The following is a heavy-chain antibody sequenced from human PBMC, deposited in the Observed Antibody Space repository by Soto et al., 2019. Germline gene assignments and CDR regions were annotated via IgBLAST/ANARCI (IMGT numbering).Heavy chain of an antibody. CDR3: VHATPYYYYYGMDV. J-gene: IGHJ6*02. V-gene: IGHV4-34*01. CDR1: GGSFSGYY. Sequence: PSETLSLTCAVYGGSFSGYYWSWIRQPPGKGLEWIGEINHSGSTNYNPSLKSRVTISVDTSKNQFSLKLSSVTAADTAVYYCVHATPYYYYYGMDVWGQGTTVTVSS. CDR2: INHSGST.